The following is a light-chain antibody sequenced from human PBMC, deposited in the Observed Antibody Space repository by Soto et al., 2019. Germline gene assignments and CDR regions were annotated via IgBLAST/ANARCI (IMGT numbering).Light chain of an antibody. V-gene: IGKV1-5*01. CDR2: DAS. CDR1: QSISSW. Sequence: DIQMTQSPSTLSASVGDRVTITCRASQSISSWLAWYQQQPGKAPKLLIYDASSLESGVPSRFSGSGSGTEFTLTISSLQPDDFATYYCQQRGTFGPGTKVDIK. J-gene: IGKJ3*01. CDR3: QQRGT.